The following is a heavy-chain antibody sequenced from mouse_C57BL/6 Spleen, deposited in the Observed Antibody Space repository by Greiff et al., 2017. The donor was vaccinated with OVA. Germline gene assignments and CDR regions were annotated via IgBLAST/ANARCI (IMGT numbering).Heavy chain of an antibody. J-gene: IGHJ2*01. V-gene: IGHV1-64*01. Sequence: QVQLQQPGAELVKPGASVKLSCKASGYTFTSYWMHWVKQRPGQGLEWIGMIHPNSGSTNYNEKFKSKATLTVDKSSSTPYMQLSSLTAEDSAVYYCARSDGYFDYWGQGTTLTVSS. CDR3: ARSDGYFDY. D-gene: IGHD2-3*01. CDR2: IHPNSGST. CDR1: GYTFTSYW.